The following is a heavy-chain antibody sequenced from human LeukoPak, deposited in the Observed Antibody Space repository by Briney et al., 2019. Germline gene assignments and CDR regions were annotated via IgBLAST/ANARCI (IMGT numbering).Heavy chain of an antibody. J-gene: IGHJ4*02. V-gene: IGHV4-59*01. CDR1: GGSISSYY. CDR3: ARVIYDSSGYYFPDY. D-gene: IGHD3-22*01. Sequence: SETLSLTCTVSGGSISSYYWSWIRQPPGKGVEWIGYIYYSGSTNYNPSLKSRVTISVDTSKNQFPLKLSSVTAADTAVYYCARVIYDSSGYYFPDYWGQGTLVTVSS. CDR2: IYYSGST.